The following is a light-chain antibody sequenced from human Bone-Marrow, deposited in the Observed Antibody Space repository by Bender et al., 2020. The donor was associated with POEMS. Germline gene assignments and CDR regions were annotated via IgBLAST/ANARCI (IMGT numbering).Light chain of an antibody. CDR2: QDT. CDR1: QLGDKY. V-gene: IGLV3-1*01. J-gene: IGLJ2*01. Sequence: SYELTQPPSVSVFPGQTASITCSGDQLGDKYASWYQQKPGQSPVMVNYQDTKRPSGIPERFSGSNSGNTATLTINGAQAMDEADYYCQAWDSSTYVIFGGGTKLTVL. CDR3: QAWDSSTYVI.